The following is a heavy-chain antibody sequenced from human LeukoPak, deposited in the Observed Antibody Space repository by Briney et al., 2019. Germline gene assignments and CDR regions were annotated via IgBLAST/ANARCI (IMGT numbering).Heavy chain of an antibody. CDR3: AKVHSGYYYGSGSYYSDFDY. Sequence: GGSLRLSCAASGFTFSSYGMHWVRQAPGKGLEWVAFIRYDGSNKYYADSVKGRFTISRDNSKNTLYLQMNSLRAEDTAVYYCAKVHSGYYYGSGSYYSDFDYWGQGTLVTVSS. CDR2: IRYDGSNK. V-gene: IGHV3-30*02. J-gene: IGHJ4*02. CDR1: GFTFSSYG. D-gene: IGHD3-10*01.